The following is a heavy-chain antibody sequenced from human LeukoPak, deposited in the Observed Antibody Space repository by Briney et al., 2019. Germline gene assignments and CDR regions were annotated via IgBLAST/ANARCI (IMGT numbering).Heavy chain of an antibody. CDR3: ASTEWELLSRY. V-gene: IGHV4-34*01. CDR1: GGSFSGYY. CDR2: INHSGST. Sequence: SETLSLTCAVYGGSFSGYYWSWIRQPPGKGREWIGEINHSGSTNYNPSLKSRVTISVDTSKNQFSLKLSSVTAADTAVYYCASTEWELLSRYWGQGTLVTVSS. J-gene: IGHJ4*02. D-gene: IGHD1-26*01.